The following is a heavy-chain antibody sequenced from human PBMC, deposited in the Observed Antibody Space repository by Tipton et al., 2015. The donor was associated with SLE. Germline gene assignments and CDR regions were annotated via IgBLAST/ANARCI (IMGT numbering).Heavy chain of an antibody. V-gene: IGHV3-53*04. CDR3: ARWWLFGTFDS. CDR1: GFTVSNNY. J-gene: IGHJ4*02. Sequence: SLRLSCAASGFTVSNNYMNWVRQAPGKGLEWVSVIYSDGSTYYADSVKGRFTISRHNSKNTLYLQMDSLRAEDTAVYYCARWWLFGTFDSWRQGALFTVSS. CDR2: IYSDGST. D-gene: IGHD3-22*01.